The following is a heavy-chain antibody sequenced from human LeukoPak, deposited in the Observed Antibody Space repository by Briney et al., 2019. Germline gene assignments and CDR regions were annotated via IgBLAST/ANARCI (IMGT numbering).Heavy chain of an antibody. D-gene: IGHD3-16*01. CDR1: GFTSRSYW. CDR2: INSDGSTT. CDR3: TRGGVDY. V-gene: IGHV3-74*01. Sequence: GGSLRLSCAACGFTSRSYWMHWVRQPPGKGLVWVSRINSDGSTTTYADSVKGRFTISRDNAKNTLYLQMNRLRAEDTAVYYCTRGGVDYWGQGTLVTVSS. J-gene: IGHJ4*02.